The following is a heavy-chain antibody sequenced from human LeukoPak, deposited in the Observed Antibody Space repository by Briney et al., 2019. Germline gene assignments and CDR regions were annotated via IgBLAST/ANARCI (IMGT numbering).Heavy chain of an antibody. CDR3: ARDRSDLRYFDWAPVYYYYYYMDV. CDR1: GYTFTSYG. V-gene: IGHV1-18*01. CDR2: ISAYNGNT. D-gene: IGHD3-9*01. Sequence: ASVKVSCKASGYTFTSYGISWVRQASGQGLEWMGWISAYNGNTNYAQKLQGRVTMTTDTSTSTAYMELRSLRSDDTAVYYCARDRSDLRYFDWAPVYYYYYYMDVWGKGTTVTVSS. J-gene: IGHJ6*03.